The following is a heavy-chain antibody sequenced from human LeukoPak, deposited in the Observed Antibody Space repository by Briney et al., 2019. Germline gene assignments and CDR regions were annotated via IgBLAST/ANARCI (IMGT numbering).Heavy chain of an antibody. V-gene: IGHV4-39*07. Sequence: PSETLSLTCIVSGGSVSSSSYYWGWIRQPPGKGLEWIGSLYYSGSTYHNPSLKSRVTISVDTSKNQFSLKLTSVTAADTAVYYCARGTIYDTSSNYYYVKAFDIWGQGTMVTVSS. D-gene: IGHD3-22*01. CDR3: ARGTIYDTSSNYYYVKAFDI. J-gene: IGHJ3*02. CDR1: GGSVSSSSYY. CDR2: LYYSGST.